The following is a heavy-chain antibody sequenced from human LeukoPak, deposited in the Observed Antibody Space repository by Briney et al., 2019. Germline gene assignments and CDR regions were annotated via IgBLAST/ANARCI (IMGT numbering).Heavy chain of an antibody. V-gene: IGHV1-2*02. J-gene: IGHJ6*03. CDR1: GYTFTGYY. CDR3: ARGPTVTTRARDWYYYYYMDV. Sequence: ASVRVSCTASGYTFTGYYMHWVRQAPGQGLEWMGWINPNSGGTNYAQKFQGRVTMTRDTSISTAYMELSRLRSDDTAVYYCARGPTVTTRARDWYYYYYMDVWGKGTTVTVSS. D-gene: IGHD4-11*01. CDR2: INPNSGGT.